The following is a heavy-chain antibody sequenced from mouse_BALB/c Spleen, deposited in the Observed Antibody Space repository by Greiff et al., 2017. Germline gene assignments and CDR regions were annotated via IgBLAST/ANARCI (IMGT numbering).Heavy chain of an antibody. V-gene: IGHV1S81*02. CDR1: GYTFTSYW. J-gene: IGHJ4*01. Sequence: VQLQQPGAELVKPGASVKLSCKASGYTFTSYWMHWVKQRPGQGLEWIGEINPSNGRTNYNEKFKSKATLTVDKSSSTAYMELRSLTSEDSAVYYCANPMITTAMDYWGQGTSVTVSS. CDR3: ANPMITTAMDY. CDR2: INPSNGRT. D-gene: IGHD2-4*01.